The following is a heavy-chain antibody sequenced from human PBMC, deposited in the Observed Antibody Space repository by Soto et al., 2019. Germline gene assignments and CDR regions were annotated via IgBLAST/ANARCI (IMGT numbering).Heavy chain of an antibody. V-gene: IGHV3-21*01. CDR2: ISSNSAYI. J-gene: IGHJ5*02. Sequence: GGSLRLSCAASGFTFRSFTMNWVRQAPGKGLEWVSTISSNSAYIYYTDALRGRFTISRDNAKNSLHLQMNSPRAEDTAVYYCTRDASRDSSARGWFDPWGPGTLVTVSS. CDR1: GFTFRSFT. D-gene: IGHD6-13*01. CDR3: TRDASRDSSARGWFDP.